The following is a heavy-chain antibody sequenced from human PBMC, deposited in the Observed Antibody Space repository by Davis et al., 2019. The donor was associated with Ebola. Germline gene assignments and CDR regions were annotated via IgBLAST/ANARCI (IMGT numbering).Heavy chain of an antibody. J-gene: IGHJ5*02. CDR3: AKDPFSVGATRAWFDP. Sequence: GESLKISCAASGFTFSSYAMSWVRQAPGKGLEWVSGISGGGSSTYYADSVKGRFTISRDNSKNTLYLQMNSLRAEDTAVYYCAKDPFSVGATRAWFDPWGQGTLVTVSS. V-gene: IGHV3-23*01. D-gene: IGHD1-26*01. CDR1: GFTFSSYA. CDR2: ISGGGSST.